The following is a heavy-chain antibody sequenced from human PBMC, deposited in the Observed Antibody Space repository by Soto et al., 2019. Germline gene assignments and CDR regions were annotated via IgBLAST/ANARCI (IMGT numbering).Heavy chain of an antibody. Sequence: QVQLQESGPGLVKPSQTLSLTCTVSGGSISSGDYYWSWIRQPPGKGLEWIGYIYYSGSTYYNPSLKSRVTISVDTSKNQISLKLSSVTAADTAVYYCAREPTLYGDHRYFDLWGRGTLVTVSS. J-gene: IGHJ2*01. D-gene: IGHD4-17*01. V-gene: IGHV4-30-4*01. CDR1: GGSISSGDYY. CDR2: IYYSGST. CDR3: AREPTLYGDHRYFDL.